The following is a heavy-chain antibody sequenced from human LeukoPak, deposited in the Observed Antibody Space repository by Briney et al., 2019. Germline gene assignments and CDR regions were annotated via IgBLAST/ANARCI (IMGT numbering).Heavy chain of an antibody. Sequence: QTGGSLRLSCAASGFTLSSYAMSWVRQAPGKGLEWVSAISGSGGSTYYADSVKAQFTISRDNSKNTLYLQMNSLRAEDTAVYYCAKLRWGSGWRAGDYWGQGTLVTVSS. CDR1: GFTLSSYA. CDR2: ISGSGGST. V-gene: IGHV3-23*01. D-gene: IGHD6-19*01. J-gene: IGHJ4*02. CDR3: AKLRWGSGWRAGDY.